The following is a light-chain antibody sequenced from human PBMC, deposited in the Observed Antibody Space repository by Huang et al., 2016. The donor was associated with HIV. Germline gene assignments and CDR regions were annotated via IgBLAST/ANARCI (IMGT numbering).Light chain of an antibody. CDR3: QQYNNWPFT. CDR1: QSISSK. CDR2: GAS. V-gene: IGKV3-15*01. J-gene: IGKJ3*01. Sequence: ERVMTQSPVTLSVSPGERATFSCRASQSISSKLAGYQHKPGQAPRLLIYGASTRATGIPARFSGSGSGTEFTLTISSLQSEDFAVYYCQQYNNWPFTFGPGTRVDIK.